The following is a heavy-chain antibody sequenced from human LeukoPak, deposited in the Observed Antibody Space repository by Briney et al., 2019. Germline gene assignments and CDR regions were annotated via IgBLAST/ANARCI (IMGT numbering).Heavy chain of an antibody. D-gene: IGHD7-27*01. CDR2: ISGSSSYI. V-gene: IGHV3-21*01. J-gene: IGHJ4*02. CDR1: GFTFSSYS. CDR3: ARGLTGGDPV. Sequence: GGSLRLSCAASGFTFSSYSMNWVRQAPGKGLEWVSSISGSSSYIYYADSLKGRFTISRDNSKNTLYLQMNSLRAEDTAVYYCARGLTGGDPVWGQGTLVTVSS.